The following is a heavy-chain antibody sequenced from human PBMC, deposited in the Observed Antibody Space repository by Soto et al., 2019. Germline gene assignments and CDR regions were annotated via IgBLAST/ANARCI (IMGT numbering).Heavy chain of an antibody. V-gene: IGHV4-61*08. CDR1: GGSVSSGDYY. J-gene: IGHJ5*02. D-gene: IGHD5-18*01. Sequence: QVQLQESGPGLVRPSETLSLTCTVSGGSVSSGDYYWTWIRQPPGKALEWIGYVYYGGSTNYNPSFKSRVSISVETARNQFPLRLSSVTAADTAVYYCARIPVDTYMIYWFDPWGQGILVTVSS. CDR2: VYYGGST. CDR3: ARIPVDTYMIYWFDP.